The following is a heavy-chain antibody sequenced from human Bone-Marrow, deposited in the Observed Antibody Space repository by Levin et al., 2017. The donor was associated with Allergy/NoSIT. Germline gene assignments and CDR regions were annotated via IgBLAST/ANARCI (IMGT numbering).Heavy chain of an antibody. Sequence: GGSLRLSCTASGFTVSNYAMAWVRQAPGKGLEWVSGLGSGGRAHYADSVQGRFTISRDASKNTLHLQMKSLRVAYTALYCCGKDIWGWAFDVWGQGTMVTVSS. D-gene: IGHD7-27*01. CDR1: GFTVSNYA. CDR2: LGSGGRA. J-gene: IGHJ3*01. CDR3: GKDIWGWAFDV. V-gene: IGHV3-23*01.